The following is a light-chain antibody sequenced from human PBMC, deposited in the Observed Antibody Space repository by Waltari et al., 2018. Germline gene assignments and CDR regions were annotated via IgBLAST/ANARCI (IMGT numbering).Light chain of an antibody. Sequence: QSALTLPAFVSGSPRHPFTILCAGTSNDVVGYNSVSWYPEPPGQAPRVIFYDVSDRPSGVSDRFSGSKSGNTASLTISGLQAEDEADYYCSSQSSNDVVLFGGGTKLTVL. CDR2: DVS. CDR1: SNDVVGYNS. CDR3: SSQSSNDVVL. V-gene: IGLV2-14*01. J-gene: IGLJ2*01.